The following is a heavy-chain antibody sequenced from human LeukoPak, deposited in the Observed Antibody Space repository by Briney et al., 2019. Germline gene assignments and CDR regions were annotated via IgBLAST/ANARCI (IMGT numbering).Heavy chain of an antibody. V-gene: IGHV3-11*01. J-gene: IGHJ4*02. D-gene: IGHD3-22*01. CDR3: ARGPVSSSGFFDY. Sequence: PGGSLRLSCAASGFTFSDYHMSWIRQASGKGLEWVSYVSSSGGTISYADPVKGRFSISRDNAKKSLYLQMNSLRAEDTAVYYCARGPVSSSGFFDYWGQGTLVTVSS. CDR2: VSSSGGTI. CDR1: GFTFSDYH.